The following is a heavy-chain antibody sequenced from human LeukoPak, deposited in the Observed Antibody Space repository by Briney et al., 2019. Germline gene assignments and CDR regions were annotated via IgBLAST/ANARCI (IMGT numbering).Heavy chain of an antibody. CDR1: GFTFSSYW. J-gene: IGHJ4*02. Sequence: PGGSLRLSCAASGFTFSSYWMHWVRQAPGKGLVWVSRINSDGSSTSYADSVKGRFTISRDNAKNSLYLQMNSLRAEDTAVYYCARRATMIGGGFDYWGQGTLVTVSS. CDR3: ARRATMIGGGFDY. D-gene: IGHD5-12*01. V-gene: IGHV3-74*01. CDR2: INSDGSST.